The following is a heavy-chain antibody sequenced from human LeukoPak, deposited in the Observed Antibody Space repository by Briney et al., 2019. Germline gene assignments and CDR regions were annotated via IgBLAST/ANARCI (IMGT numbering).Heavy chain of an antibody. D-gene: IGHD3-10*01. J-gene: IGHJ4*02. CDR2: IIPILDIT. CDR3: TRDLGTYTSYSSIFFDY. V-gene: IGHV1-69*10. Sequence: SVKVSCKACGGTFGRYAISWVRQAPGQELEWMGWIIPILDITNYAQKSQGRVTITADKSTSSAYMELSSLRSEDTAVFYCTRDLGTYTSYSSIFFDYWGQGTLVTVSS. CDR1: GGTFGRYA.